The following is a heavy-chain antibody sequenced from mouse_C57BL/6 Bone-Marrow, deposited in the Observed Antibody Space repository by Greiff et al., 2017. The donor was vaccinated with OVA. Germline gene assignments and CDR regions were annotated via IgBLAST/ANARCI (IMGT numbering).Heavy chain of an antibody. Sequence: EVKLVESGAELVKPGASVKLSCTASGFNIKDYYMHWVKQRTEQGLEWIGRIDPEDGETKYAPKFQGKATITADTSSNTAYLQLSSLTSEDTAVYYCAREDTTVVAKDYFDYWGQGTTLTVSS. CDR1: GFNIKDYY. V-gene: IGHV14-2*01. CDR2: IDPEDGET. D-gene: IGHD1-1*01. J-gene: IGHJ2*01. CDR3: AREDTTVVAKDYFDY.